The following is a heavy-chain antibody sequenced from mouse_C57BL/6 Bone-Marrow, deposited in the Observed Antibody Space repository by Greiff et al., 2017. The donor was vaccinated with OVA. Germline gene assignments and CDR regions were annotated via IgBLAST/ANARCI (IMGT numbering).Heavy chain of an antibody. J-gene: IGHJ1*03. CDR1: GYSITSDY. D-gene: IGHD1-1*01. CDR3: ARVYYYGSSIYWYFDV. V-gene: IGHV3-8*01. CDR2: ISYSGST. Sequence: EVMLVESGPGLAKPSQTLSLTCSVTGYSITSDYWNWIRKFPGNKLEYMGYISYSGSTYYNPSLKSRISITRDTSKNQYYLQLNSVTTEDTATYYCARVYYYGSSIYWYFDVWGTGTTVTVSS.